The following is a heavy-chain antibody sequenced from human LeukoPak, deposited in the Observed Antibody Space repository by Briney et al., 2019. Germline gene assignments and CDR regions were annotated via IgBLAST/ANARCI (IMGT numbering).Heavy chain of an antibody. CDR3: AKDDYYDSSGCFDY. CDR1: GFTFDDYA. CDR2: ISWNSGSI. D-gene: IGHD3-22*01. J-gene: IGHJ4*02. V-gene: IGHV3-9*01. Sequence: GRSLRLSCAASGFTFDDYAMHWVRQAPGKGLEWVSGISWNSGSIDYADSVKGRFTISRDNAKNSLYLQMNSLRAEDTALYYCAKDDYYDSSGCFDYWGQGTLVTVSS.